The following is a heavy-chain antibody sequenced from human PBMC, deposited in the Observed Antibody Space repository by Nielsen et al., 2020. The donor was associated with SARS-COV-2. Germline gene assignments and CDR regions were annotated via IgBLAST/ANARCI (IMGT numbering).Heavy chain of an antibody. CDR2: IYYSGST. D-gene: IGHD3-22*01. Sequence: SETLSLTCTVSGGSINGNYWNWIRQPPGKGPEWVGYIYYSGSTNYNPSLKSRVTILLDTSKNQFSLKLNAVTAADTAVYYCARMESSGYYSFEDWGQGTLVTVSS. J-gene: IGHJ4*02. CDR1: GGSINGNY. V-gene: IGHV4-59*08. CDR3: ARMESSGYYSFED.